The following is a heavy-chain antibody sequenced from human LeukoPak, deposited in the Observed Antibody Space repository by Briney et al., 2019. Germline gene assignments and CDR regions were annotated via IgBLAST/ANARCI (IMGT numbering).Heavy chain of an antibody. D-gene: IGHD6-6*01. J-gene: IGHJ6*03. CDR3: ARGPGEEVAARLGYYYMDV. CDR2: INHSVST. Sequence: PSETLSLTCAVYGGSFSGYYWSWIRQPPGKGLEWIGEINHSVSTNYNPSLKSRVTISVDTSKNQFSLKLSSVTAADTAVYYCARGPGEEVAARLGYYYMDVWGKGTTVTVSS. V-gene: IGHV4-34*01. CDR1: GGSFSGYY.